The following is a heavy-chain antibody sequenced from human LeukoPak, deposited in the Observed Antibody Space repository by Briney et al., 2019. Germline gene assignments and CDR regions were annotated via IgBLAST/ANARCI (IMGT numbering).Heavy chain of an antibody. Sequence: SETLPLTCTVSGGSISGYYWNWIRQPPGKGLEWIGYIYYTGSTNYNSSLWSRVTISVDTSKNQFSLKLSSVTAADTAVYYCARDSFRYTYGNWFDPWGQGTLVTVSS. V-gene: IGHV4-59*12. J-gene: IGHJ5*02. CDR2: IYYTGST. CDR3: ARDSFRYTYGNWFDP. D-gene: IGHD5-18*01. CDR1: GGSISGYY.